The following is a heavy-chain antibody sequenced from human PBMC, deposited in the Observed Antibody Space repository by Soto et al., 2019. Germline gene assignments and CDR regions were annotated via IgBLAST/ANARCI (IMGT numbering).Heavy chain of an antibody. CDR1: GYTFTAYY. Sequence: QVHPVQSGAEVKKPGASLKVSCRPFGYTFTAYYIHWVRHAPGQGLEWMGWVDPNSGDSRKVQSVQGGVTMTRDTPTSTVYTELSWLRSEDTAVYYCARGNYGPLDYWGQGTLVTVYS. CDR2: VDPNSGDS. V-gene: IGHV1-2*02. D-gene: IGHD3-3*01. J-gene: IGHJ4*02. CDR3: ARGNYGPLDY.